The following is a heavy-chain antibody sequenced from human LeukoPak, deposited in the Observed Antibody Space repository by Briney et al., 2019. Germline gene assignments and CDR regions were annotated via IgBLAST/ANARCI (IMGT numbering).Heavy chain of an antibody. D-gene: IGHD3-10*01. V-gene: IGHV3-30*03. Sequence: GGSLRLSCAASGFIFSNYGMNWVRQAPGKGLEWVAVISYDGSNKYYADSVKGRFTISRDNSKNTLYLQMNSLRAEDTAVYYCARVAKTRYGSGSYYNSPFDYWGQGTLVTVSS. J-gene: IGHJ4*02. CDR3: ARVAKTRYGSGSYYNSPFDY. CDR1: GFIFSNYG. CDR2: ISYDGSNK.